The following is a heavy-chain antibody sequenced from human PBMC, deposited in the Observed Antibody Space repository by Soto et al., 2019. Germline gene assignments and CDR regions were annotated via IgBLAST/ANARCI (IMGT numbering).Heavy chain of an antibody. CDR1: GYTFTSYD. J-gene: IGHJ4*02. Sequence: GASVKVSCKASGYTFTSYDINWVRQATGQGLEWMGWMNPNSGNTGYAQKFQGRVTMTRNTSISTAYMELSSLRSEDTAVYYRASSRAIAVAGSLDHWGQGTLVTVSS. CDR3: ASSRAIAVAGSLDH. V-gene: IGHV1-8*01. D-gene: IGHD6-19*01. CDR2: MNPNSGNT.